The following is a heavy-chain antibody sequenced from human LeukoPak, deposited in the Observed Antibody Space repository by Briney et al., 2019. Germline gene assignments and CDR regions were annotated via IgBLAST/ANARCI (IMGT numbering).Heavy chain of an antibody. V-gene: IGHV3-23*01. J-gene: IGHJ4*02. CDR2: ISGSGDST. Sequence: PGGSLRLSCAASGFTFSTYAVNWVRQAPGKGLEWVSTISGSGDSTYYADSVKGRFTISRDNSKDTLYLQMSSVRVDDTAVYYCARSRARRITIFGVVNALGYWGQGTLVTVSS. D-gene: IGHD3-3*01. CDR1: GFTFSTYA. CDR3: ARSRARRITIFGVVNALGY.